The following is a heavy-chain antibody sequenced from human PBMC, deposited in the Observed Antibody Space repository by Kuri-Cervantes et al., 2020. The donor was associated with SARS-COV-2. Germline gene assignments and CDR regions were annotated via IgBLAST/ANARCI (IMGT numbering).Heavy chain of an antibody. V-gene: IGHV3-23*01. CDR1: GFTFSSNA. CDR3: AKVEMASTGGFDY. Sequence: GESLKISCAASGFTFSSNAMIWVRQAPGKGLECVSVITSSGGSTYYADSVKGRFTISRDNSKNTLYLQMNSLRAEDTAVYYCAKVEMASTGGFDYWGQGTLVTVSS. D-gene: IGHD5-24*01. CDR2: ITSSGGST. J-gene: IGHJ4*02.